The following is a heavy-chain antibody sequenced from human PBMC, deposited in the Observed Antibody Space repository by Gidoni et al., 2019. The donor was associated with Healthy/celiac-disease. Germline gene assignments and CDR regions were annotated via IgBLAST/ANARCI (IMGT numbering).Heavy chain of an antibody. J-gene: IGHJ4*02. D-gene: IGHD6-13*01. V-gene: IGHV3-21*01. CDR2: ISSSSSYI. CDR3: AKEGYSSSGYVFDY. Sequence: EVQLVESGGGLVKPGGSLRLSCAASGFTFSSYSMNWVRQAPGKGLEWVSSISSSSSYIYYADSVKGRFTISRDNAKNSLYLQMNSLRAEDTAVYYCAKEGYSSSGYVFDYWGQGTLVTVSS. CDR1: GFTFSSYS.